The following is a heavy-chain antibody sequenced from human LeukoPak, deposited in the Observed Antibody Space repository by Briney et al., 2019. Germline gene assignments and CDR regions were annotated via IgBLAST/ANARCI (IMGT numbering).Heavy chain of an antibody. Sequence: SETLSLTCSVSRGSISSYYWSWIRQPAGKGLEWIGRVYSSGSTNYNPSLKSRVTMSIDTSKSQFSLKLSSVTAADTAVYYCARDRSSGWYVVDYWGQGTLVTVSS. V-gene: IGHV4-4*07. CDR1: RGSISSYY. CDR2: VYSSGST. D-gene: IGHD6-19*01. CDR3: ARDRSSGWYVVDY. J-gene: IGHJ4*02.